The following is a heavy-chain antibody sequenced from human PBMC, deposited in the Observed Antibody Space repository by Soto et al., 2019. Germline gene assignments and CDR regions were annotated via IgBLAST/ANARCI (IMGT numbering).Heavy chain of an antibody. J-gene: IGHJ4*02. V-gene: IGHV3-23*01. CDR3: AKDPPNYDILTVPVQMDY. CDR1: GFTFSSYA. D-gene: IGHD3-9*01. CDR2: ISGSGGST. Sequence: GGSLRLSCAASGFTFSSYAMSWVRQAPGKGLEWVSAISGSGGSTYYADSVKGRFTISRDNSKNTLYLQMNSLRAEDTAVYYCAKDPPNYDILTVPVQMDYWGQGTLVTVSS.